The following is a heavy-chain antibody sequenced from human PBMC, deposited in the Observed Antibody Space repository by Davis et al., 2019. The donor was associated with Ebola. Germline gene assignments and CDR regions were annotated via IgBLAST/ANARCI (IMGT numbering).Heavy chain of an antibody. CDR1: FLSRSYD. V-gene: IGHV3-48*03. CDR3: ARDRYCSSTSCRGGMDV. D-gene: IGHD2-2*01. Sequence: FLSRSYDMNWVRPPPGKALEWVSYISRSGSTIYYEDSVKGGFSITIANANNSLHLQMNGLRVEDTAVYYCARDRYCSSTSCRGGMDVWGQGTTVTVSS. CDR2: ISRSGSTI. J-gene: IGHJ6*02.